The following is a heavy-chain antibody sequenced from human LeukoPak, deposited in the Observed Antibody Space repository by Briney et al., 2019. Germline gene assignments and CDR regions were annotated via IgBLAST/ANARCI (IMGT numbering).Heavy chain of an antibody. V-gene: IGHV4-38-2*02. Sequence: SETLSLTCTVSGYSISSGYYWGWFRQPPGKGLEWIGSIYHSGSTYYNPSLKSRVTISVDTSKNQFSLKLSSVTAADTAMYYCARLMHWGQGTLVTVSS. CDR1: GYSISSGYY. CDR2: IYHSGST. CDR3: ARLMH. J-gene: IGHJ4*02.